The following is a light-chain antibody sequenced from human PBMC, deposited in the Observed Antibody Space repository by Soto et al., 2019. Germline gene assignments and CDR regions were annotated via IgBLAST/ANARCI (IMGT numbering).Light chain of an antibody. V-gene: IGKV3-20*01. CDR2: GAS. CDR1: QSVSSSH. CDR3: QQYGSSVT. Sequence: EVVLTQSPGTLSLSPGERVTLSCRASQSVSSSHLAWYQQKPGQAPSLLSYGASTRATGIPDRFSGSGSGTDVTLTISGLEPEDFAVYYCQQYGSSVTFGPGTKVDI. J-gene: IGKJ3*01.